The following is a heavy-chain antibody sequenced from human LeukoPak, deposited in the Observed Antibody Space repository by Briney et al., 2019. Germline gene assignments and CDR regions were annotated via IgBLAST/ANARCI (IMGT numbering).Heavy chain of an antibody. CDR1: GGSISSYY. CDR3: ARARRYSSGWYQRGYYFDY. CDR2: IYTSGST. V-gene: IGHV4-4*07. J-gene: IGHJ4*02. D-gene: IGHD6-19*01. Sequence: SETLSLTCTVSGGSISSYYWSWIRQPAGKGLEWIGRIYTSGSTNYNPSLKSRVTMSVDTSENQFSLKLSSVTAADTAVYYCARARRYSSGWYQRGYYFDYWGQGTLVTVSS.